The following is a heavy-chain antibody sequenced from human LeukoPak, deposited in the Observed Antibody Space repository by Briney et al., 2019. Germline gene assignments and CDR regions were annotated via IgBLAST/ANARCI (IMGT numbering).Heavy chain of an antibody. D-gene: IGHD3-3*01. J-gene: IGHJ5*02. CDR3: ARGLIVTIPENGWFDP. Sequence: SVKVSCKASGGTFSSYAISWVRQAPGQGLEWMGGIIPIFGTANYAQKFQGRVTITADESTSTAYMELSSLRSEDTAVYYCARGLIVTIPENGWFDPWGQGTLVTVSS. V-gene: IGHV1-69*01. CDR1: GGTFSSYA. CDR2: IIPIFGTA.